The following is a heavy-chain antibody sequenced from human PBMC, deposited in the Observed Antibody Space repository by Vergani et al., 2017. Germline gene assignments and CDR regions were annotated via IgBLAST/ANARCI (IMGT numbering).Heavy chain of an antibody. CDR1: GFTFSGSA. Sequence: EVQLVESGGGLVQPGGSLTLSCAASGFTFSGSAMHWVRQASGKGLEWVGRIRSKANSYATAYAASVKGRFTISRDDSKNTAYLQMNSLKTEDTAVYYCISGYYGSGSYYGGWFDPWGQGTLVTVSS. V-gene: IGHV3-73*01. CDR2: IRSKANSYAT. D-gene: IGHD3-10*01. J-gene: IGHJ5*02. CDR3: ISGYYGSGSYYGGWFDP.